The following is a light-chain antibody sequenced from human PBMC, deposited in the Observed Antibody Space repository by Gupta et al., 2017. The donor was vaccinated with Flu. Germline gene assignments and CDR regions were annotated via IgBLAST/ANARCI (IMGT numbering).Light chain of an antibody. V-gene: IGKV3-15*01. CDR3: QQYDNWPPVT. J-gene: IGKJ5*01. Sequence: EMVMTHSPATLSVFAGERATLSCRTTQSISSNFAWYQQKPGQAPRLLIYGASTRATGIPARFSGSGSGTEFTLTINSLQAEDFAVYYCQQYDNWPPVTFGQGTRLEIK. CDR1: QSISSN. CDR2: GAS.